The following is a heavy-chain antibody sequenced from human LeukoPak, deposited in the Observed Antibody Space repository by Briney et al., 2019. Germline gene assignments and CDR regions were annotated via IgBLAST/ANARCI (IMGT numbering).Heavy chain of an antibody. CDR2: IYTSGST. D-gene: IGHD5-18*01. CDR1: GGSISSGSYY. Sequence: NASQTLSLTCTVSGGSISSGSYYWSWIRQPAGKGLEWIGRIYTSGSTNYNPSLKSRVTISVDTSKNQFSLKLSSVTAADTAVYYCARDRSYGLNWFDPWGQGTLVTVSS. CDR3: ARDRSYGLNWFDP. V-gene: IGHV4-61*02. J-gene: IGHJ5*02.